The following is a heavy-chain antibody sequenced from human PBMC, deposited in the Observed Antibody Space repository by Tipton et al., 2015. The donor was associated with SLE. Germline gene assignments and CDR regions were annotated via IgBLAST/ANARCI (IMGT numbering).Heavy chain of an antibody. D-gene: IGHD5-18*01. CDR1: GYTFTSYG. CDR3: ARGKTAMVPSYPNYYYYDYMDV. Sequence: QVQLVQSGAEVKKPGASVKVSCKASGYTFTSYGISWVRQAPGQGLEWMGWISAYNGNTNYAQKLQGRVTMTTDTSTSTAYMELRSLRSDDTAVYYCARGKTAMVPSYPNYYYYDYMDVWGKGTTVTVSS. V-gene: IGHV1-18*01. CDR2: ISAYNGNT. J-gene: IGHJ6*03.